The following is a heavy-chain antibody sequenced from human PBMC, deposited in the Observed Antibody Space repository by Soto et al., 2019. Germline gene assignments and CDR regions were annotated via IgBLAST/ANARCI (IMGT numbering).Heavy chain of an antibody. CDR1: GGSISSSSYY. CDR3: ARHLYSTGNFYSSSWSVLDY. D-gene: IGHD6-13*01. CDR2: IYYSGST. V-gene: IGHV4-39*01. Sequence: SETLSLTCTVSGGSISSSSYYWGWIRQPPGKGLEWIGSIYYSGSTYYNPSLKSRVTISVDTSKNQFSLKLSSVTAADTAVYYCARHLYSTGNFYSSSWSVLDYWGQGTLVTVSS. J-gene: IGHJ4*02.